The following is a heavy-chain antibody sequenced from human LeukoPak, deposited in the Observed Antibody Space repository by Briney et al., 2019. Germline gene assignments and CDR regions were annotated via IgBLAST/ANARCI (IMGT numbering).Heavy chain of an antibody. J-gene: IGHJ4*02. CDR1: GFTFDDYA. CDR2: ISWNSGSI. Sequence: GGSLRLSCAASGFTFDDYATHWVRQAPGKGLEWVSGISWNSGSIGYADSVKGRFTISRDNAKNSLYLQMNSLRAEDTALYYCAKDFYDSSGFSFDYWGQGTLVTVSS. V-gene: IGHV3-9*01. CDR3: AKDFYDSSGFSFDY. D-gene: IGHD3-22*01.